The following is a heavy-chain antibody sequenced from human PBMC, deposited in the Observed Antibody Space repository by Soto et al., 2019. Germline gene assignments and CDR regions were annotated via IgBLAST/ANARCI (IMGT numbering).Heavy chain of an antibody. CDR1: GGSISSGGYY. CDR2: IYYSGST. V-gene: IGHV4-31*03. J-gene: IGHJ4*02. D-gene: IGHD1-26*01. CDR3: AREGGIVGATAADY. Sequence: QVQLQESGPGLVKPSQTLSLTCTVSGGSISSGGYYWSWIRQHPGKGLEWIGYIYYSGSTYYNPSLKSRVTIAVDASKNQFSLKLSSVTAADTAVYYGAREGGIVGATAADYWGQGTLVTVSS.